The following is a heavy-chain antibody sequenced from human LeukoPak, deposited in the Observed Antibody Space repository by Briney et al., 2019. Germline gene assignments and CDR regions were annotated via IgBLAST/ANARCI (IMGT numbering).Heavy chain of an antibody. Sequence: GGSLRLPCAASGFTFSSYAMSWVRQAPGKGLEWVSRISFSGGSRHDADSVKGRFTISRDNSKNTLYLQMNSLRAEDTAVYYCAELGITMIGGVWGKGTTVTISS. CDR1: GFTFSSYA. D-gene: IGHD3-10*02. CDR3: AELGITMIGGV. CDR2: ISFSGGSR. V-gene: IGHV3-23*01. J-gene: IGHJ6*04.